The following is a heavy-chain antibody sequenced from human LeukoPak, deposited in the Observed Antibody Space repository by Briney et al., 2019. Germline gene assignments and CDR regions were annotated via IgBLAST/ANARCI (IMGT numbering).Heavy chain of an antibody. CDR2: ITSSSTNI. Sequence: PGGYLRLSCSASAFTFSSYNMNWVRQAPGKGLEWVSHITSSSTNIYYADSVKGRFTISRDNAKNALSLQMNSLRDEDTAVYYCATSGNYYLKYWGQGTLVTVSS. V-gene: IGHV3-48*02. D-gene: IGHD1-26*01. J-gene: IGHJ4*02. CDR3: ATSGNYYLKY. CDR1: AFTFSSYN.